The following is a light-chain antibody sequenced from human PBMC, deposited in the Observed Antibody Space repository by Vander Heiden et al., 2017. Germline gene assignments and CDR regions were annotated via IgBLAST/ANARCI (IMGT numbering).Light chain of an antibody. CDR2: DAS. CDR1: QGISHY. V-gene: IGKV1-27*01. Sequence: EIKLTQSPSSLSASVGARVTITCRTSQGISHYLAWYQQKPGKVPNLLIYDASTLKSGVPSRFSGSVSGTEFTLTISSLQPEDAATYYCQKYNNAPQSFGQGTRLDIE. CDR3: QKYNNAPQS. J-gene: IGKJ5*01.